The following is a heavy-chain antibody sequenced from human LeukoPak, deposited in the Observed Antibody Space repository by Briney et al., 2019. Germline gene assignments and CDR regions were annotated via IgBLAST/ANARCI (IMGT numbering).Heavy chain of an antibody. CDR2: ISYDGSNK. CDR3: AKGGSGWYWDYFDY. J-gene: IGHJ4*02. V-gene: IGHV3-30*18. CDR1: GFTFSSYG. D-gene: IGHD6-19*01. Sequence: GGSLRLSCAASGFTFSSYGMHWVRQAPGKGLEWVAVISYDGSNKYYADSVKGRFTISRDNSKNTLYLQMNSLRAEDTAVYYCAKGGSGWYWDYFDYWAREPWSPSPQ.